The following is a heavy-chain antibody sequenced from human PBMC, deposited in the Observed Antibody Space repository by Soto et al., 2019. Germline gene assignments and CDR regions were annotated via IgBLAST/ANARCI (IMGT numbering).Heavy chain of an antibody. J-gene: IGHJ4*02. CDR3: ARVKRDGNYPADFDY. D-gene: IGHD1-7*01. Sequence: SETLSLTCTVSGGSISSYYWSWIRQPPGKGLEWIGYIYYSGSTNYNPSLKSRVTISVDTSKNQFSLKLSSVTAADTAVYYCARVKRDGNYPADFDYWGQGTRVTVAS. CDR1: GGSISSYY. CDR2: IYYSGST. V-gene: IGHV4-59*01.